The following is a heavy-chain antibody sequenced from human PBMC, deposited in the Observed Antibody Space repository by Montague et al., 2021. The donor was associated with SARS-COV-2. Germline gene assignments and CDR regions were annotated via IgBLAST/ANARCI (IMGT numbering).Heavy chain of an antibody. CDR1: GGSISSGGYY. Sequence: TLSLTCTVSGGSISSGGYYWSWIRQHPGKGLEWIGYIYYDGYTYYNPSLKSRVTVSVDTSKNQFSLNLSSVTAADTAVYYCARDAIGAAGGDGMDVWGQGTTVTVSS. CDR2: IYYDGYT. J-gene: IGHJ6*02. CDR3: ARDAIGAAGGDGMDV. D-gene: IGHD2-2*01. V-gene: IGHV4-31*03.